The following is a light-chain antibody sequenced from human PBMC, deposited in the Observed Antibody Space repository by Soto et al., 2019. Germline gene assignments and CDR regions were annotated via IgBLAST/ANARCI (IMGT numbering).Light chain of an antibody. CDR3: LQTCSTLMYT. CDR2: AAS. Sequence: DIQMTQSPSSLSASVGDRVTITCRASQSVSSHLNWYQHRPGKAPKLLIYAASSLQSGVPSRFSGSGSGTDFALTISSLQPEDFATYYCLQTCSTLMYTFGQGTKLEIK. CDR1: QSVSSH. V-gene: IGKV1-39*01. J-gene: IGKJ2*01.